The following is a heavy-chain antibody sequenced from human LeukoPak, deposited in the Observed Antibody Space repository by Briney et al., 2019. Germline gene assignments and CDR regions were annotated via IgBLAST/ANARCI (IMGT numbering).Heavy chain of an antibody. J-gene: IGHJ3*02. CDR3: AREPIVATINPGSAGAFDI. Sequence: SQTLSLTCTISGGPISSGGYYWSWIRQHPGKGLEWIGYIYYSGSTYYNPSLKSRVTISVDTSKHQFSLKLSSVTAADTAVYYCAREPIVATINPGSAGAFDIWGQGTMVTVSS. CDR2: IYYSGST. D-gene: IGHD5-12*01. V-gene: IGHV4-31*03. CDR1: GGPISSGGYY.